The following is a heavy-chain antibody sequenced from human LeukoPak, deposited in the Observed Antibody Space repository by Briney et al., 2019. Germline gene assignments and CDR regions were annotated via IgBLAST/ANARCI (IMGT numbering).Heavy chain of an antibody. Sequence: ASVKVSCKASGYSFTGYAMNWVRQAPGQGLEWMGWINTNTGNPSYVQGFTGRSVFSLDTSVSTAYLQISSLEAEDTAVYYCARDVLTATFDIWGQGAMVTVSS. V-gene: IGHV7-4-1*02. CDR1: GYSFTGYA. CDR3: ARDVLTATFDI. D-gene: IGHD2-21*02. J-gene: IGHJ3*02. CDR2: INTNTGNP.